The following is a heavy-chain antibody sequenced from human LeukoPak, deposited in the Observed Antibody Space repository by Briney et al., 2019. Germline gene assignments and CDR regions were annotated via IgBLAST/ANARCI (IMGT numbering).Heavy chain of an antibody. CDR1: GGTFSSYT. CDR2: IIPILGIA. V-gene: IGHV1-69*02. J-gene: IGHJ3*01. Sequence: SVKVSCKASGGTFSSYTISWVRQAPGQGLEWMGRIIPILGIANYAQKFQGRVTITADKSTSTAYMELSSLRSEDTAVYYCARGPDYGDYRDGAFDVWGQGTMVTVSS. CDR3: ARGPDYGDYRDGAFDV. D-gene: IGHD4-17*01.